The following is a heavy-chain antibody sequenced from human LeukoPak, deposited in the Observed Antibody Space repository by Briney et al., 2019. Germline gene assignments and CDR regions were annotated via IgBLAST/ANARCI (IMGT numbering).Heavy chain of an antibody. CDR3: AREGGHYYDSSGYYIRHLDY. CDR1: GGSISSYY. J-gene: IGHJ4*02. CDR2: IYYSGST. D-gene: IGHD3-22*01. Sequence: SETLSLTCTVSGGSISSYYWSWIRQPPGKGLEWIGYIYYSGSTNYNPSLKSRVTILVDTSKNQFSLKLSSVTAADTAVYYCAREGGHYYDSSGYYIRHLDYWGQGTLVTVSS. V-gene: IGHV4-59*01.